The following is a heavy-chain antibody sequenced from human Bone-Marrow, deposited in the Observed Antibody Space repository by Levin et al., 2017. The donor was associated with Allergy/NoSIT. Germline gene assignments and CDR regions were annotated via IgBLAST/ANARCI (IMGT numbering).Heavy chain of an antibody. V-gene: IGHV4-34*01. Sequence: PSETLSLTCAVYGESFSDYYWSWIRQSPGKGLEWIGEINHSGSTNYKASLQSRATISVDTSKNQFSLKLSSVTAADTAVYYCAKGRSYGYNWYFDLWGRGTLVTVSS. J-gene: IGHJ2*01. CDR3: AKGRSYGYNWYFDL. D-gene: IGHD3-16*01. CDR2: INHSGST. CDR1: GESFSDYY.